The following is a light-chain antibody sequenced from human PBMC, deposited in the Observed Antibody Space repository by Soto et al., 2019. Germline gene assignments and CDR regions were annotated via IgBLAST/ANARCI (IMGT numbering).Light chain of an antibody. CDR1: QAVVTY. V-gene: IGKV1-39*01. CDR3: QQSYTMPYN. CDR2: DAS. J-gene: IGKJ2*01. Sequence: DIHLTQSPLSVSASVGDRVTITCRASQAVVTYLNWYQQKPGRAPKLLIYDASTLQSGVPSTFSASGSGTDFTLTVSSLQPDDVATSYCQQSYTMPYNFGQGTKGDIK.